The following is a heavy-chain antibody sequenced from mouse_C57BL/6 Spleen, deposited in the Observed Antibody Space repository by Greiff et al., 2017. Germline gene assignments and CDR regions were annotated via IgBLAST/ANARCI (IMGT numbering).Heavy chain of an antibody. D-gene: IGHD2-4*01. Sequence: VQLKESGPVLVKPGASVKMSCTASGYTFTDYYMNWVKQSHGKSLEWIGVINPYNGGTSYTQKVKGKATLPVDKSSSTAYMELNSLTSEDSAVYCCARGDYDGVFAYWGQGTLVTVSA. CDR3: ARGDYDGVFAY. V-gene: IGHV1-19*01. J-gene: IGHJ3*01. CDR1: GYTFTDYY. CDR2: INPYNGGT.